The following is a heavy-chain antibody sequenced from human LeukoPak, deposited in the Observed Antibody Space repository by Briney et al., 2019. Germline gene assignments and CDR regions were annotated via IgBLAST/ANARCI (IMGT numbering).Heavy chain of an antibody. CDR3: AESGIAAAGSLDY. CDR1: GYTFTGYY. J-gene: IGHJ4*02. CDR2: INPNSGGT. D-gene: IGHD6-13*01. Sequence: ASVKVSCKASGYTFTGYYMHWVRQAPGQGLEWMGWINPNSGGTNYAQKFQGRATMTRDTSISTAYMELSRLRSDDTAVYYCAESGIAAAGSLDYWGQGTLVTVSS. V-gene: IGHV1-2*02.